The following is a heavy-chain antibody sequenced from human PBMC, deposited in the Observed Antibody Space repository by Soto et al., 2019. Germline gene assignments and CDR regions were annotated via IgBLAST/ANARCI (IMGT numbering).Heavy chain of an antibody. CDR3: AREGIAAALDY. D-gene: IGHD6-13*01. V-gene: IGHV3-21*01. Sequence: EVQLVESGGGLVKPGGSLRLSCAASGFTFSSYSMNWVRQAPGKGLEWVSSISSSSSYIYYADSVKGRFTISRDNAKYSLYLQVNSLRAEDTAVYYCAREGIAAALDYWGQGTLVTVSS. J-gene: IGHJ4*02. CDR1: GFTFSSYS. CDR2: ISSSSSYI.